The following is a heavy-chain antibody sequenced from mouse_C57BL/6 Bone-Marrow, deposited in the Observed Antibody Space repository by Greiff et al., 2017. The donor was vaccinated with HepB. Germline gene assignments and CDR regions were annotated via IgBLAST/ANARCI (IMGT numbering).Heavy chain of an antibody. V-gene: IGHV1-82*01. D-gene: IGHD2-5*01. CDR2: IYPGDGDT. CDR3: ARYRYYSNYRYYAMDY. CDR1: GYAFSSSW. J-gene: IGHJ4*01. Sequence: QVQLQQSGPELVKPGASVKISCKASGYAFSSSWMNWVKQRPGKGLEWIGRIYPGDGDTNYNGKFKGKATLTADKSSSTAYMQLSSLTSEDSAVYFCARYRYYSNYRYYAMDYWGQGTSVTVSS.